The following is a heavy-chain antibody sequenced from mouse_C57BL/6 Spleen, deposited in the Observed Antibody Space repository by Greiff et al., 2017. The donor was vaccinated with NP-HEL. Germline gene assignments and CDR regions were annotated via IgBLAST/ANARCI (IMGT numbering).Heavy chain of an antibody. Sequence: EVQLQQSGPELVKPGASVKISCKASGYTFTDYYMNWVKQSHGKSLEWIGDINPNNGGTSYNQKFKGKATLTVDKSSSTAYMELRSLTSEDSAVYYCAREGTTVNGYWGQGTTLTVSS. V-gene: IGHV1-26*01. CDR3: AREGTTVNGY. CDR1: GYTFTDYY. J-gene: IGHJ2*01. CDR2: INPNNGGT. D-gene: IGHD1-1*01.